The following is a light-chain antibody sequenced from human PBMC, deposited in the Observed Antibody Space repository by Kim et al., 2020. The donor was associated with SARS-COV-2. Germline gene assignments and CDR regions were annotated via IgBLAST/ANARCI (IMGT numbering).Light chain of an antibody. CDR2: GAY. V-gene: IGKV3-20*01. CDR1: QSVSSSY. J-gene: IGKJ2*01. Sequence: EIVLTQSPGTLSLSPGERATLSCRASQSVSSSYLAWYQQKPGQAPRVLIYGAYTRATDIPDRFSGSGSGTDFTLTITRLEPEDFAVYYCQHYGTSPYTFGQGTKLEI. CDR3: QHYGTSPYT.